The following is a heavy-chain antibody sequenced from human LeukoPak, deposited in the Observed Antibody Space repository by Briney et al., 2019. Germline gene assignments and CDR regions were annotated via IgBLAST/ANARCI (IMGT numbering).Heavy chain of an antibody. J-gene: IGHJ6*02. CDR3: ARCGSSSWYWPDSTYYYYGMDV. D-gene: IGHD6-13*01. Sequence: PGGSLRLSRPASGFTFSSYAMHWVRQAPAKGLEWVAVIWYDGSNKYYADSVKGRFTISRDNSKNTLYLQMNSLRAEDTAVYYCARCGSSSWYWPDSTYYYYGMDVWGQGTTVTVSS. CDR2: IWYDGSNK. V-gene: IGHV3-33*08. CDR1: GFTFSSYA.